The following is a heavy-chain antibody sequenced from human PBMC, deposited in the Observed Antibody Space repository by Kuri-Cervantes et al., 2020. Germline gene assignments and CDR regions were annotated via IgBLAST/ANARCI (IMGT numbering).Heavy chain of an antibody. CDR3: ARRAIAAAGTGAFDI. Sequence: SVKVSCKASGGTFSSYAISWVRQAPGQGLEWMGGIIPIFGTANYAQKFQGRVTITADESTSTAYMELSRLRSDDTAVYYCARRAIAAAGTGAFDIWGQGTMVTVSS. J-gene: IGHJ3*02. V-gene: IGHV1-69*13. CDR1: GGTFSSYA. CDR2: IIPIFGTA. D-gene: IGHD6-13*01.